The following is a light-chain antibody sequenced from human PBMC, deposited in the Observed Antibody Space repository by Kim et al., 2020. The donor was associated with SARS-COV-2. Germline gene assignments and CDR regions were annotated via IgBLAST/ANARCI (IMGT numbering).Light chain of an antibody. CDR3: QVWDSGSDHPGV. CDR1: NIGSRS. Sequence: SYELTQPPSVSVAPGKTASITCGGDNIGSRSVHWYQQKPGQAPVLVMYYDRDRPSGIPARISGSNSDDTATLTISRVEAGDEADYYCQVWDSGSDHPGVFGTGTKVTVL. CDR2: YDR. V-gene: IGLV3-21*04. J-gene: IGLJ1*01.